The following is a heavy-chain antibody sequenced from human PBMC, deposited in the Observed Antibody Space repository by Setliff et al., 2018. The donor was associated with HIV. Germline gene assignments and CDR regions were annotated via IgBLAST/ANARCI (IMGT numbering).Heavy chain of an antibody. J-gene: IGHJ5*02. Sequence: SETLSLTCTVSGVSISSSGYFWGWIRQSPGKGLEWIGSMYYSGNTYYSPSLRSRVTISVHTSKNQFSLNLSSLTAADTAIYYCARHVWPSFGSGSYWIPKWFDPWGQGTLVTVSS. V-gene: IGHV4-39*01. CDR1: GVSISSSGYF. CDR3: ARHVWPSFGSGSYWIPKWFDP. CDR2: MYYSGNT. D-gene: IGHD3-10*01.